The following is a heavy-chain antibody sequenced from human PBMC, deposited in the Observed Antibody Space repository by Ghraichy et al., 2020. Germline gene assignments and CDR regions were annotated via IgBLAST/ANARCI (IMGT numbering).Heavy chain of an antibody. Sequence: GGSLRLSCAASGYTFSSYWMHWVRHVPGKGLVWVSRINSDGSSTSYAYSVKGRFTISRDNAKNTLYLQMNSLRAEDTAVYYCATSRTFDYWGQGTLVTVSS. CDR2: INSDGSST. CDR1: GYTFSSYW. CDR3: ATSRTFDY. D-gene: IGHD1-7*01. V-gene: IGHV3-74*01. J-gene: IGHJ4*02.